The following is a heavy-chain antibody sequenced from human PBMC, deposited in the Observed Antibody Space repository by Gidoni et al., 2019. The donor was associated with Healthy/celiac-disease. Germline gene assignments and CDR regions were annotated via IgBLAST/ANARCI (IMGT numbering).Heavy chain of an antibody. J-gene: IGHJ4*02. D-gene: IGHD3-10*01. CDR1: GFTFGDYA. CDR2: IRSKAYGGTT. Sequence: EVQLVESGGGWVQPGRSLRLSCTASGFTFGDYAMSWFRQAPGKGLEWVVFIRSKAYGGTTEYAASVKGRFTISRDDSKRIAYLQMNSLKTEDTAVYYCARGFRADKGDYWGQGTLVTVSS. V-gene: IGHV3-49*03. CDR3: ARGFRADKGDY.